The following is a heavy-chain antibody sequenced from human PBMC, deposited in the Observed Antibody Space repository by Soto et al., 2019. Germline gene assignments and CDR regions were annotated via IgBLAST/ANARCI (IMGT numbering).Heavy chain of an antibody. CDR1: GFTFSSYG. D-gene: IGHD5-18*01. Sequence: QVQLVESGGGVVQPGRSPRLSCAASGFTFSSYGMHWVRQAPGKGLEWVAVISYDGSNKYYADSVKGRFTISRDNSKNTLYLQMNSLRAEDTAVYYCAKETDTAMALFDYWGQGTLVTVSS. CDR2: ISYDGSNK. J-gene: IGHJ4*02. CDR3: AKETDTAMALFDY. V-gene: IGHV3-30*18.